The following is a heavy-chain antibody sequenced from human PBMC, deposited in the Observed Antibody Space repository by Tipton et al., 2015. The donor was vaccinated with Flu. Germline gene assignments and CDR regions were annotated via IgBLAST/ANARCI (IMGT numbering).Heavy chain of an antibody. CDR2: IFYSGSFSGGST. CDR1: GGSISSTYY. J-gene: IGHJ3*01. V-gene: IGHV4-39*07. CDR3: ARTAVVGVDAPPFAFDV. Sequence: TLSLTCTVSGGSISSTYYWGWIRQPPGKGLEWIGSIFYSGSFSGGSTYYNPSLKSRVTISVDTSKNQFSLKLSSVTAADTTIYYCARTAVVGVDAPPFAFDVWGRGTMVTVSS. D-gene: IGHD2-15*01.